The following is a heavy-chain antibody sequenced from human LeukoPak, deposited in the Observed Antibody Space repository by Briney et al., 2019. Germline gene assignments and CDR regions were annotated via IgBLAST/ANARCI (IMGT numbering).Heavy chain of an antibody. V-gene: IGHV4-61*02. D-gene: IGHD2-15*01. Sequence: SQNLSLTCTVSAGSISSGSYYWRWIRQPAGKGLQWIGRIYTSGSTNYNPSLKGRVTISVDTSKNQFSLKLSSVTAADTAVYYCARYCSGGNCYFDLWGQGTLVTVSS. CDR1: AGSISSGSYY. CDR2: IYTSGST. CDR3: ARYCSGGNCYFDL. J-gene: IGHJ5*02.